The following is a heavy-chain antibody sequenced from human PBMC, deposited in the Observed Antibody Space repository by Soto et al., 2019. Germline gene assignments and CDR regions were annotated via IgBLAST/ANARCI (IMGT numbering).Heavy chain of an antibody. J-gene: IGHJ4*02. CDR1: GGTFSSYA. D-gene: IGHD2-21*02. Sequence: ASVKVSCKASGGTFSSYAISWVRQAPGQGLEWMGGIIPIFGTANYAQKFQGRVTITADESTSTAYMELSSLRSEDTAVYYCATRGPLAYCGGDCYSNFDYWGQGTLVTVSS. CDR3: ATRGPLAYCGGDCYSNFDY. CDR2: IIPIFGTA. V-gene: IGHV1-69*13.